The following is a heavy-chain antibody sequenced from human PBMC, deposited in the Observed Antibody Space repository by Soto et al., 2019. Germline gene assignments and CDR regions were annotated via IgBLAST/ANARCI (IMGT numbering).Heavy chain of an antibody. V-gene: IGHV3-23*01. D-gene: IGHD1-1*01. Sequence: EVQLLESGGGLVQPGGSLRLSCAASGFTFSSYAMSWVRQAPGKGLEWVSGISGGTGGTYYADSVKGRFTISRDNSKNTLYLQMNSRRAEDTATYYGAKGTGPTPTKFDPWGQGTLVTVSS. J-gene: IGHJ5*02. CDR1: GFTFSSYA. CDR3: AKGTGPTPTKFDP. CDR2: ISGGTGGT.